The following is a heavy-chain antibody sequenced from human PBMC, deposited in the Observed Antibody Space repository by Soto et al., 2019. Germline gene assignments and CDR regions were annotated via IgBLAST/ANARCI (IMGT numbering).Heavy chain of an antibody. D-gene: IGHD3-10*01. Sequence: GASVKVSCKASGYTFSSYAIGWVRQAPGQGLEWMGGIIPIFGTANYAQKFQGRVTITADESTSTAYMELSSLRSEDTAVYYCARHLYGSGSYSKYYYYGMDVWGQGTTVTVSS. CDR3: ARHLYGSGSYSKYYYYGMDV. CDR1: GYTFSSYA. J-gene: IGHJ6*02. CDR2: IIPIFGTA. V-gene: IGHV1-69*13.